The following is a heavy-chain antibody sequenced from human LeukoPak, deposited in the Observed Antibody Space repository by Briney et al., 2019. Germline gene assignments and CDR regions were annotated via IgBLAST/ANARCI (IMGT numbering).Heavy chain of an antibody. CDR3: ARDLGAVGSGSPFEFGY. CDR2: IYYSGST. J-gene: IGHJ4*02. CDR1: GGSISSYY. D-gene: IGHD3-10*01. Sequence: SETLSLTCTVSGGSISSYYWSWIRQPPGKGLEWIGYIYYSGSTNYSPSLKSRVTISVDTSKNQFSLKLSSVTAADTAVYYCARDLGAVGSGSPFEFGYWGQGTLVIVSS. V-gene: IGHV4-59*12.